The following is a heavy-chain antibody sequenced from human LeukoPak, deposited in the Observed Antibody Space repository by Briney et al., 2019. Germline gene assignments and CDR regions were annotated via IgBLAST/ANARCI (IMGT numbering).Heavy chain of an antibody. D-gene: IGHD3-10*01. J-gene: IGHJ4*02. V-gene: IGHV3-23*01. CDR3: AKDLGLWFGELFR. CDR1: GFTFSSYA. CDR2: ISSSGDRT. Sequence: GGSLRLSCAASGFTFSSYAMSWVRQAPGKGLEWVSGISSSGDRTYYADSVKGRFTISRDNFKNTLYLQMNSLRAEDTAVYYCAKDLGLWFGELFRWGQGTLVTVSS.